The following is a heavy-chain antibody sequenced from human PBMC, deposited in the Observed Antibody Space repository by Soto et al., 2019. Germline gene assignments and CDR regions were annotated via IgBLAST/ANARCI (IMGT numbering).Heavy chain of an antibody. D-gene: IGHD1-1*01. CDR3: ARVQLERRGSDAFDI. J-gene: IGHJ3*02. Sequence: QVQLVQSGAEVKKPGASVKVSCKASGYTFTGYYMHWVRQAPGQGLEWMGWSNPNSGGTNYAQKFQGWVTMTRDTSISTAYMELSRLRSDDTAVYYCARVQLERRGSDAFDIWGQGTMVTVSS. V-gene: IGHV1-2*04. CDR2: SNPNSGGT. CDR1: GYTFTGYY.